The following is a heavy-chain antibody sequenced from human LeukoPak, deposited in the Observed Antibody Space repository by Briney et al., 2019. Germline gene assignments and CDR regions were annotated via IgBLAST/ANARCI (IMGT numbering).Heavy chain of an antibody. Sequence: QAGGSLRLSCAASGFTFSSYEMNWVRQAPGKGLEWVSYISSSGSTIYYADSVKGRFTISRDNAKNSLYLQMNSLRSEDTAVYYCARERMSGYDFDYWGQGTLVTVSS. D-gene: IGHD5-12*01. CDR2: ISSSGSTI. J-gene: IGHJ4*02. CDR3: ARERMSGYDFDY. CDR1: GFTFSSYE. V-gene: IGHV3-48*03.